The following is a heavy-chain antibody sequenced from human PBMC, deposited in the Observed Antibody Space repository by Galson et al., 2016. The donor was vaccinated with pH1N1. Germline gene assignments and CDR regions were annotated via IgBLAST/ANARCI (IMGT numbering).Heavy chain of an antibody. V-gene: IGHV1-69*13. CDR2: ILPIIDSA. CDR1: GGAFNNYA. CDR3: ARDVRKSSHFDD. J-gene: IGHJ4*02. Sequence: SVKVSCKASGGAFNNYAFNWVRQAPGQGLEWMGGILPIIDSAHYAQKFQDRITITADESMSTAYLELRSLRSEDTAMYYCARDVRKSSHFDDWGQGTLVTVSS.